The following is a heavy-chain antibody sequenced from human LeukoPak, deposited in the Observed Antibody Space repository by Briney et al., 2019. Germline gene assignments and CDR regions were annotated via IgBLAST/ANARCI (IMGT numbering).Heavy chain of an antibody. CDR3: ARVRPYYYDSSGYYPHDAFDI. J-gene: IGHJ3*02. Sequence: KPSETLSLTCAVSGYSISSGYYWGWIQQPPGKGLEWIRSIYHSGSTYYNPSLKSRVTISVDTSKNQFSLKLSSVTAADTAVYYCARVRPYYYDSSGYYPHDAFDIWGQGTMVTVSS. CDR2: IYHSGST. D-gene: IGHD3-22*01. CDR1: GYSISSGYY. V-gene: IGHV4-38-2*01.